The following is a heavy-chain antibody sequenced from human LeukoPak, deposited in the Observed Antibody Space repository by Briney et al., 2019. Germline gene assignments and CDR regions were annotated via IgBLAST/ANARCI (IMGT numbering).Heavy chain of an antibody. D-gene: IGHD3-9*01. CDR3: AREPISKADAFDI. J-gene: IGHJ3*02. Sequence: SETLSLTCTVSGGSISTGSYYWSWIRQPAGKGLEWIGRFYARGITNYNPSLKSRVTMSVDTSKNQLSLKLTSVTAADTAVYYCAREPISKADAFDIWGQGTMVTVSS. CDR2: FYARGIT. CDR1: GGSISTGSYY. V-gene: IGHV4-61*02.